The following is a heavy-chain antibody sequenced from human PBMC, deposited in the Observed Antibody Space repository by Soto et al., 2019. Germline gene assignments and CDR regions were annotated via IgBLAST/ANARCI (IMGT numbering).Heavy chain of an antibody. CDR1: GASITTYY. J-gene: IGHJ4*02. D-gene: IGHD6-19*01. V-gene: IGHV4-59*01. CDR3: ARRLFGSGWTLDS. CDR2: VYHTGST. Sequence: SETLSLTCDVSGASITTYYWTWIRQAPGKGLEWIGNVYHTGSTDYNSSLKSRVTISVDTSKNQFSLNMNSVTAADTAVYYCARRLFGSGWTLDSWGQGALVTV.